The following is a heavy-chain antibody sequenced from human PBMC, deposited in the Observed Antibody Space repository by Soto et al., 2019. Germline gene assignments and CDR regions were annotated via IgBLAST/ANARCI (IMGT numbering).Heavy chain of an antibody. CDR3: ARHLGQLVQFDY. J-gene: IGHJ4*02. V-gene: IGHV4-39*01. CDR1: GGSISSSSYY. D-gene: IGHD6-6*01. CDR2: IYYSGST. Sequence: TLSLTCTFSGGSISSSSYYWGWIRQPPGKGLEWIGSIYYSGSTYYNPSLKSRVTISVDTSKNQFSLKLSSVTAADTAVYYCARHLGQLVQFDYWGQGTLVTVSS.